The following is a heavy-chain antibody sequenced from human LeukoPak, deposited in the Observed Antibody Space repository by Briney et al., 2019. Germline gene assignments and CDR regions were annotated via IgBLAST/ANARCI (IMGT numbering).Heavy chain of an antibody. V-gene: IGHV4-39*07. CDR3: ARTYGNYELDY. CDR1: GVSISSSSYY. CDR2: MYYSGSS. J-gene: IGHJ4*02. Sequence: SETLSLTCTVSGVSISSSSYYWGWIRQPPGKGLEWIGTMYYSGSSYYNPSLESRVTISVDTSKNQFSLRLNSVTAADTAVYYCARTYGNYELDYWGQGTLVTVSS. D-gene: IGHD4-11*01.